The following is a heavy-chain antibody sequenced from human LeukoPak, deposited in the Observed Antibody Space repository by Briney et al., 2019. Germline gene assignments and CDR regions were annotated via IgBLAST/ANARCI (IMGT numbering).Heavy chain of an antibody. D-gene: IGHD1-1*01. CDR3: AKGYGIIDY. CDR2: ISYDGSNK. J-gene: IGHJ4*02. Sequence: GRSLRLSCAASGFTFSSYGMPWVRQAPGKGLEWVAVISYDGSNKYYADSVKGRFTISRDNSKNTLYLQMNSLRAEDTAVYYCAKGYGIIDYWGQGTLVTVSS. CDR1: GFTFSSYG. V-gene: IGHV3-30*18.